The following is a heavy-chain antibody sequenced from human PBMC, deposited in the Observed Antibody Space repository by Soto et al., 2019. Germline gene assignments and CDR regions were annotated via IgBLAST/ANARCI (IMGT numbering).Heavy chain of an antibody. Sequence: QVQLVQSGAEVKKPGASVKVSCKASGYTFTNYDINWVRQATGQGLEWMGWMNPKSGNTGYAQQVQGRVIMTRSTSISTAYIEMSSLRSEDTAVYYGVRVYGESDYWGKGTLVTVSS. CDR3: VRVYGESDY. J-gene: IGHJ4*02. V-gene: IGHV1-8*01. D-gene: IGHD4-17*01. CDR2: MNPKSGNT. CDR1: GYTFTNYD.